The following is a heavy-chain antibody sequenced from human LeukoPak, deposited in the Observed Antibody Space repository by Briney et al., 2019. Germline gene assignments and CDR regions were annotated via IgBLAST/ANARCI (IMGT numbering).Heavy chain of an antibody. J-gene: IGHJ4*02. CDR1: GYTFTGYY. V-gene: IGHV1-2*02. CDR2: INPNSGGI. D-gene: IGHD1-26*01. CDR3: ARGAKSETYCPY. Sequence: ASVKVSCKACGYTFTGYYIHWVRQAPGQGLEWMGWINPNSGGINYAQKFQGRVTMTRDTSISTSYMDLRGLRSDDTAVYYCARGAKSETYCPYWGQGTLVIVSS.